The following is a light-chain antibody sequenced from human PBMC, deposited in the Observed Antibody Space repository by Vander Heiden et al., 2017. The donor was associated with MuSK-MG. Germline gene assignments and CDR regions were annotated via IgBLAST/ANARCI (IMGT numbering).Light chain of an antibody. Sequence: DIVMTQSPDSLPVSLGERATINCKSSQSVLHSSNNKNYLAWYQQKPGLSPKLLIYWASTRQPGVPDRISGSGSGTDFTLTISSLQAEDVAVYYCQQYFSTPCSFGQGTKLEIK. CDR1: QSVLHSSNNKNY. V-gene: IGKV4-1*01. J-gene: IGKJ2*04. CDR2: WAS. CDR3: QQYFSTPCS.